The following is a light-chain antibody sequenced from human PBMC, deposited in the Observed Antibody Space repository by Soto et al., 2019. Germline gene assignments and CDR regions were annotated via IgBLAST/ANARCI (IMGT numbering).Light chain of an antibody. J-gene: IGLJ1*01. Sequence: QSALTQPASVSGSAGQSITISCTGTSNDVGGYNYVSWYQQHPGKAPKVMIYAVTYRPSGVSNRFSGSKSGNTASLTISGLQAEDEADYYCSSFTSRGTYVFGTGTKLTVL. CDR2: AVT. CDR3: SSFTSRGTYV. V-gene: IGLV2-14*01. CDR1: SNDVGGYNY.